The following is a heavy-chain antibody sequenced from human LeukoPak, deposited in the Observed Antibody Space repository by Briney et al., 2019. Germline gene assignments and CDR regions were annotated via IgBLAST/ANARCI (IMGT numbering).Heavy chain of an antibody. D-gene: IGHD6-19*01. J-gene: IGHJ4*02. Sequence: SETLSLTCTVSGGSISSYYWSWIRQPPGKGLEWVGYIYYSGSTNYNPSLKSRVTISVDTSKNQFSLKLSSVTAADTAVYYCATLGYTSGFYFFDFWGQGTLVTVSS. V-gene: IGHV4-59*01. CDR3: ATLGYTSGFYFFDF. CDR2: IYYSGST. CDR1: GGSISSYY.